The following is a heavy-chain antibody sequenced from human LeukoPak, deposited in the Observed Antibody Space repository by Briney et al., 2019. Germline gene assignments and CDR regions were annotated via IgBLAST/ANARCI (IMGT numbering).Heavy chain of an antibody. CDR2: INPNSGGT. D-gene: IGHD2-15*01. CDR1: GYTFTGYY. J-gene: IGHJ4*02. CDR3: ARLGYCSCGSCSNH. Sequence: ASVKVSCKASGYTFTGYYMHWVRQAPGQGLEWMGWINPNSGGTNYAQKFQGRVTMTRDTSISTAYMELSRLRSDDTAVYYCARLGYCSCGSCSNHWGQGTLVTVSS. V-gene: IGHV1-2*02.